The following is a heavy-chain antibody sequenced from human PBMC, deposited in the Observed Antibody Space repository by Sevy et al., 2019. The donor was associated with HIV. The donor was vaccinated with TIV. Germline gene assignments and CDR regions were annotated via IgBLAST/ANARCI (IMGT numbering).Heavy chain of an antibody. Sequence: SETLSLTCTVSGGSINSDHWNWIRQPPGKGLEWIGYVYYTGGTNYNASLKNRVTISVDRTTNQFSLKLTSVTAADTAVYYCARRNDFDIWGQGTMVTVSS. J-gene: IGHJ3*02. CDR3: ARRNDFDI. CDR1: GGSINSDH. V-gene: IGHV4-59*08. CDR2: VYYTGGT.